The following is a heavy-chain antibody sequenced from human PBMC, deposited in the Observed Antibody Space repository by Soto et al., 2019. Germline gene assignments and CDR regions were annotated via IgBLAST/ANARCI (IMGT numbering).Heavy chain of an antibody. D-gene: IGHD3-3*01. J-gene: IGHJ6*02. CDR2: IIPIFGTA. CDR3: AREGDFWSGPYYYGMDV. CDR1: GGTFSSYA. Sequence: QVQLVQSGAEVKKPGSSVKVSCKASGGTFSSYAISWVRQAPGQGLEWMGGIIPIFGTANYAQKFQGRVTITADKSTSTAYMELSSLRSEDTAVYYCAREGDFWSGPYYYGMDVWGQGTTVTVSS. V-gene: IGHV1-69*06.